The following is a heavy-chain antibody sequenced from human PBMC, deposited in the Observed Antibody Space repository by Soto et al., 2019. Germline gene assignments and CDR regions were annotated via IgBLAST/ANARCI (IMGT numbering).Heavy chain of an antibody. CDR3: ARGTRGLALAALFDY. D-gene: IGHD6-19*01. CDR2: SNAGNGNT. V-gene: IGHV1-3*01. CDR1: GYTFTSYA. Sequence: QVQLVQSGAEVKKPGASVKVSCKASGYTFTSYAMHWVRQAPGQRLEWMGWSNAGNGNTKYSQRCEGRVTISRDTAASKAYMRLSSVSSEDTDEDYCARGTRGLALAALFDYWGQGTLVTVSS. J-gene: IGHJ4*02.